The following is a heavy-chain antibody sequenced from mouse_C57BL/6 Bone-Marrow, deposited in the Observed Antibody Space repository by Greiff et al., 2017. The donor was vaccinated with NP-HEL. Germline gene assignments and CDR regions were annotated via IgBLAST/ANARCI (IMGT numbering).Heavy chain of an antibody. D-gene: IGHD4-1*01. J-gene: IGHJ3*01. V-gene: IGHV5-6*01. CDR2: ISGGGSYT. Sequence: EVQLVESGGDLVKPGGSLKLSCAASGFTFSSYGMSWVGQTPNKGLGWVATISGGGSYTYYLDSVKGRFTISRDNAKNTLYLQMSSLKSEDTAMYYCARQRLGPAWFAYWGQGTLVTVSA. CDR1: GFTFSSYG. CDR3: ARQRLGPAWFAY.